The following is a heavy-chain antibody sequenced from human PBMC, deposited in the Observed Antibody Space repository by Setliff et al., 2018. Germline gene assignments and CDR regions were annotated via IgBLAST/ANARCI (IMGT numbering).Heavy chain of an antibody. Sequence: GGSLRLSCAASGFTFSSYWMSWVRQAPGKGLEWVANIKQDGSEEYYVDSVKGRFTISRDNAKNSLYLQMNSLRAEDTALYYCAKGSTGLLYYYYMDVWGKGTTVTVSS. D-gene: IGHD1-1*01. V-gene: IGHV3-7*03. J-gene: IGHJ6*03. CDR3: AKGSTGLLYYYYMDV. CDR1: GFTFSSYW. CDR2: IKQDGSEE.